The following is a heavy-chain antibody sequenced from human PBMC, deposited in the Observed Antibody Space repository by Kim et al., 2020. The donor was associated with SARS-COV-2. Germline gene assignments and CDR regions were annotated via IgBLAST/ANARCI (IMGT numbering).Heavy chain of an antibody. CDR3: ARDPGKQLVFWPSYYYGMDV. CDR1: GFTFSDYY. CDR2: ISSSGSTI. D-gene: IGHD6-13*01. V-gene: IGHV3-11*01. Sequence: GGSLRLSCAASGFTFSDYYMSWIRQAPGKGLEWVSYISSSGSTIYYADSVKGRFTISRDNAKNSLYLQMNSLRAEDTAVYYCARDPGKQLVFWPSYYYGMDVWGQGTTVTVSS. J-gene: IGHJ6*02.